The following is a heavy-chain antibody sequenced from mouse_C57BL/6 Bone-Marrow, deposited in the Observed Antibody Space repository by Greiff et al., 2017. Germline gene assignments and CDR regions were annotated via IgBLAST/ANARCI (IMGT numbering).Heavy chain of an antibody. CDR3: ARYRYYGSPWYFDV. D-gene: IGHD1-1*01. CDR2: IYPRSGNT. V-gene: IGHV1-81*01. J-gene: IGHJ1*03. CDR1: GYTFTSYG. Sequence: VHLQQSGAELARPGASVKLSCKASGYTFTSYGISWVKQRTGQGLEWIGEIYPRSGNTYYNEKFKGKATLTADKSSSTAYMELSSLTSEDSAVYFCARYRYYGSPWYFDVWGTGTTVTVSS.